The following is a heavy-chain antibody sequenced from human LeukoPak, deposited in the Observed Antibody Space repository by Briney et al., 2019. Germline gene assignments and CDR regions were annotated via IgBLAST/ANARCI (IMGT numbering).Heavy chain of an antibody. J-gene: IGHJ6*02. D-gene: IGHD3-22*01. CDR3: ARDSNYDSSGYTANLNYYYYYGMDV. CDR1: GYTFTSYG. V-gene: IGHV1-18*01. Sequence: GASVKVSCKASGYTFTSYGISWVRQAPGQGLEWMGWISAYNGNTNYAQKLQGRVTMTTDTSTSTAYMELRSLRSDDTAVYYCARDSNYDSSGYTANLNYYYYYGMDVWGQGTTVTVSS. CDR2: ISAYNGNT.